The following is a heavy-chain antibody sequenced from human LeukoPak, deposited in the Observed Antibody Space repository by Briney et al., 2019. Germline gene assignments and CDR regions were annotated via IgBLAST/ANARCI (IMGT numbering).Heavy chain of an antibody. Sequence: ASVKVSCKASGYTFTSYDINWVRQAPGQGLEWMGWINPNSGGTNYAQKFQGRVTMTRDTSISTAYMELSRLRSDDTAVYYCARDNFYSYGPYYYYYYMDVWGKGTTVTVSS. CDR1: GYTFTSYD. CDR3: ARDNFYSYGPYYYYYYMDV. D-gene: IGHD5-18*01. V-gene: IGHV1-2*02. J-gene: IGHJ6*03. CDR2: INPNSGGT.